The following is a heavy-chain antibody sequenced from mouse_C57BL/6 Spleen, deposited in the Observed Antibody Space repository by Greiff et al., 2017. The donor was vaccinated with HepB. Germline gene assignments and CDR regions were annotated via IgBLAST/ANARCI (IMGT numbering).Heavy chain of an antibody. D-gene: IGHD2-4*01. V-gene: IGHV1-22*01. Sequence: VQLQQSGPELVKPGASVKMSCKASGYTFTDYNMHWVKQSHGKSLEWIGYINPNNGGTSYNQKFKGKATLTGDKSSSTAYMGLRSLASEDSAVYCCARGDYDDFDYWGQGTTLTVSS. CDR1: GYTFTDYN. CDR3: ARGDYDDFDY. CDR2: INPNNGGT. J-gene: IGHJ2*01.